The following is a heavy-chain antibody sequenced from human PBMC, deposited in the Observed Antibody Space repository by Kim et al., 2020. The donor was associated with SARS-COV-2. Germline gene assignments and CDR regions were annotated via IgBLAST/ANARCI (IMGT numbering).Heavy chain of an antibody. D-gene: IGHD2-2*01. V-gene: IGHV3-30*18. CDR2: ISYDGSNK. CDR1: GFSFSSYG. J-gene: IGHJ5*02. Sequence: GGSLRLSCAASGFSFSSYGMHWVRQAPGKGLEWVAVISYDGSNKYYADSVKGRFTISRDNSKNTLYLQMNSLRAEDTAVYYSAKDRALSTNWFDPWGQGT. CDR3: AKDRALSTNWFDP.